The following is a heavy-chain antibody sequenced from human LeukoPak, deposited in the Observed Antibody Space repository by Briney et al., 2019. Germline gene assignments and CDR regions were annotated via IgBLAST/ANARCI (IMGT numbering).Heavy chain of an antibody. CDR3: ARESGSRSYYYYMDV. V-gene: IGHV3-21*01. Sequence: GGSLRLSCAASGFTFSSYAMSWVRQAPGKGLEWVSLISSTSSYIYYADSVKGRFTISRDKDKNTVYLQMTSLRAEDTAVYYCARESGSRSYYYYMDVWGKGTTVTVSS. CDR2: ISSTSSYI. CDR1: GFTFSSYA. J-gene: IGHJ6*03. D-gene: IGHD2-2*01.